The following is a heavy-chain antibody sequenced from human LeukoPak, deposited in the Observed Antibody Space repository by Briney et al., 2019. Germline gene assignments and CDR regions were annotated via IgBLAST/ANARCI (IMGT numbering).Heavy chain of an antibody. Sequence: PGRSLRLSCAASGFTFSSYAMHWVRESLGKGLEWVAVMSYDGFNKYYADSVKGRFTISRDNSKNTLYLQMNSLRAEDTAVYYCAKTKGYSYGSYFDYWGQGTLVTVSS. CDR2: MSYDGFNK. V-gene: IGHV3-30*18. CDR1: GFTFSSYA. D-gene: IGHD5-18*01. J-gene: IGHJ4*02. CDR3: AKTKGYSYGSYFDY.